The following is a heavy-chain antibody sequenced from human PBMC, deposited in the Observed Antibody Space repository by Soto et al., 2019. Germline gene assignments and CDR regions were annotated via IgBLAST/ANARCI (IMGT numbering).Heavy chain of an antibody. J-gene: IGHJ3*01. CDR3: ARGPRSGSYSVDGFDV. Sequence: SETLSLTXVVSGASLSTSNWWSWVRQAPGKELEWIGEIYHTGSASYSPSLKSRLSMSIDKSKNQFSLRLTDVTAADTAKYYCARGPRSGSYSVDGFDVWGQGTLVTVSS. V-gene: IGHV4-4*02. CDR1: GASLSTSNW. CDR2: IYHTGSA. D-gene: IGHD1-26*01.